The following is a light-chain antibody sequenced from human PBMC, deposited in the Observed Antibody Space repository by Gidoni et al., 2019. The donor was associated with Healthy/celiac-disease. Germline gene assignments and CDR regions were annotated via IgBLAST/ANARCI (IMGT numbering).Light chain of an antibody. CDR2: GNS. J-gene: IGLJ2*01. CDR1: SPNIGAGYD. CDR3: QSYDSSLSGSHVV. Sequence: QSVLTQPPSVSWAPGQRVPIPCTGRSPNIGAGYDVHWYQQLPGTAPKLLIYGNSNRPSGVPDRFSGSKSGTSASLAITGLQAEDEADYYCQSYDSSLSGSHVVFGGGTKLTVL. V-gene: IGLV1-40*01.